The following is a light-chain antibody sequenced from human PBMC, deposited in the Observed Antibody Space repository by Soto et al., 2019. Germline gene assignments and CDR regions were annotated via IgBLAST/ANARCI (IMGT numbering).Light chain of an antibody. J-gene: IGKJ5*01. CDR3: QQYDNLLY. Sequence: DIQMTQSPSSLSASVGDRVTITCQASQDISNYLNWYQQKPGKAPKLLIYDASNLETAVPSRFSRSGSGTDFTFAISSLQLEDIARYYCQQYDNLLYFGHGTRLKI. CDR1: QDISNY. V-gene: IGKV1-33*01. CDR2: DAS.